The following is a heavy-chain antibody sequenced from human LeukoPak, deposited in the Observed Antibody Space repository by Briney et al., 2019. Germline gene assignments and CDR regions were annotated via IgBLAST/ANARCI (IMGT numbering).Heavy chain of an antibody. Sequence: PGGSLRLSCAVSGFTVSDNYMCWVRQAPGKGLEWVSLIYSGGSTYYADSVKGRFTISRDNSKNTVYLQMNSLRAEDTAVYYCAIHDYLAYWGQGTLVTVSS. V-gene: IGHV3-53*01. J-gene: IGHJ4*02. CDR1: GFTVSDNY. CDR2: IYSGGST. CDR3: AIHDYLAY.